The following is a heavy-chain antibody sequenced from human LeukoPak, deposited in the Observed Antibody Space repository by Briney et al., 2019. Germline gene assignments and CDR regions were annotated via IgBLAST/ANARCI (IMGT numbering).Heavy chain of an antibody. CDR2: IRYDGSNK. CDR3: AREYCSSTSCYRDYYYYYMDV. D-gene: IGHD2-2*02. Sequence: GGSLRLSCAASGFTFSSYGMHWVRQAPGEGLEWVAFIRYDGSNKYYADSVKGRFTISRDNAKNPLYLQMNSLRAEDTALYYCAREYCSSTSCYRDYYYYYMDVWGKGTTVTISS. CDR1: GFTFSSYG. J-gene: IGHJ6*03. V-gene: IGHV3-30*02.